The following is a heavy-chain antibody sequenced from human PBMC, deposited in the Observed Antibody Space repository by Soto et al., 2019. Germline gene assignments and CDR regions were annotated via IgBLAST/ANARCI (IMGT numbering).Heavy chain of an antibody. D-gene: IGHD6-19*01. CDR1: GFTFSSYA. CDR3: AKGPNSSGRDYYYYGMDV. V-gene: IGHV3-23*01. Sequence: LRLSCAASGFTFSSYAMSWVRQAPGKGLEWVSAISGSGGSTYYADSVKGRFTISRDNSKNTLYLQMNSLRAEDTAVYYCAKGPNSSGRDYYYYGMDVWGQGTTVTVSS. CDR2: ISGSGGST. J-gene: IGHJ6*02.